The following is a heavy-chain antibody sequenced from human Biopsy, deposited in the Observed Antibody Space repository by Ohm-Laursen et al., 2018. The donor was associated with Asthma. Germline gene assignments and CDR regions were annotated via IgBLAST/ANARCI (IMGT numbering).Heavy chain of an antibody. V-gene: IGHV3-23*01. CDR3: AKITTDRQKANNWFDP. CDR2: ISASGVRT. CDR1: GFAFNNSS. J-gene: IGHJ5*02. Sequence: SLRLSCSASGFAFNNSSMTWVRQAPGKGLEWVSSISASGVRTFYADSVKGRFTVSRDSSRNTIYLQLSTLRVEDTAVYFCAKITTDRQKANNWFDPWGQGTLVTVSA. D-gene: IGHD3-22*01.